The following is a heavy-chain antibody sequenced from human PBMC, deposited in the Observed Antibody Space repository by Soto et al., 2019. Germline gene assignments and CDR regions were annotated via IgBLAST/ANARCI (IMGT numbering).Heavy chain of an antibody. CDR3: VRLIGNSWLDF. D-gene: IGHD1-26*01. J-gene: IGHJ5*01. V-gene: IGHV6-1*01. CDR1: GDSVSSSSVT. CDR2: AYYRSKWYN. Sequence: SQTLSLTCAISGDSVSSSSVTWNWIRQSPSRGLEWMGKAYYRSKWYNDYAESVKSRITINPDTSKNQFSLHLNSVTPEDTAVYYCVRLIGNSWLDFWGQGTLVTVSS.